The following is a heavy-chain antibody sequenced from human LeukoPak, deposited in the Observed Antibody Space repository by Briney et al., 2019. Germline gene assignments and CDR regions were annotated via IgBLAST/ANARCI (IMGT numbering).Heavy chain of an antibody. CDR2: ISRSATTI. V-gene: IGHV3-11*01. D-gene: IGHD1-26*01. Sequence: GGSLRLSCAASGFIFSDFHMSWIRQAPGKGLEWVSYISRSATTIYYADSVKGRFSISRDNAKNSLYLQMNSLSAEDTAVYYCARGGSYSHFDYWGQGTRVTVSS. CDR1: GFIFSDFH. J-gene: IGHJ4*02. CDR3: ARGGSYSHFDY.